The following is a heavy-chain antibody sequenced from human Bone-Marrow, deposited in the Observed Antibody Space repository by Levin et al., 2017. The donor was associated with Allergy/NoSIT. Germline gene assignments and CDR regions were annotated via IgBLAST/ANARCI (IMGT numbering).Heavy chain of an antibody. Sequence: GESLKISCAASGFTFSSYAMSWVRQAPGKGLEWVSAISGSGGSTYYADSVKGRFTISRDNSKNTLYLQMNSLRAEDTAVYYCAKLFGVRGSSPNHDAFDIWGQGTMVTVSS. J-gene: IGHJ3*02. CDR1: GFTFSSYA. D-gene: IGHD3-3*01. V-gene: IGHV3-23*01. CDR3: AKLFGVRGSSPNHDAFDI. CDR2: ISGSGGST.